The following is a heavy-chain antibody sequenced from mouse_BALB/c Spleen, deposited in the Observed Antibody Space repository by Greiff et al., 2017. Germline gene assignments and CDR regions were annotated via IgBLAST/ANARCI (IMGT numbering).Heavy chain of an antibody. Sequence: EVQLQESGPGLVKPSQSLSLTCTVTGYSITSDYAWNWIRQFPGNKLEWMGYISYSGSTSYNPSLKSRISITRDTSKNQFFLQLNSVTTEDTATYYCARSAYYAMDDWGQGTSVTVSS. V-gene: IGHV3-2*02. J-gene: IGHJ4*01. CDR1: GYSITSDYA. CDR2: ISYSGST. CDR3: ARSAYYAMDD.